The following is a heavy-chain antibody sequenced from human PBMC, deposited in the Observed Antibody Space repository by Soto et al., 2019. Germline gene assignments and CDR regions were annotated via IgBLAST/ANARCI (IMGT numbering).Heavy chain of an antibody. CDR2: TYYSGST. CDR1: GECRSSCS. J-gene: IGHJ6*02. Sequence: PRSLDCRVGGECRSSCSSYYIQQPQGKGLEWIGYTYYSGSTNYNPSLKSRVTISVDTSKNQFSLKLSSVTAADTAVYYCARVGIAAAGNIGYYGMDVWGQGTTVTVSS. D-gene: IGHD6-13*01. V-gene: IGHV4-59*01. CDR3: ARVGIAAAGNIGYYGMDV.